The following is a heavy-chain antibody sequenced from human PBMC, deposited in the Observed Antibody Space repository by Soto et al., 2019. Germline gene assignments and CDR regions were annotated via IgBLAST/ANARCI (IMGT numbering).Heavy chain of an antibody. V-gene: IGHV3-7*01. CDR1: GFTFSSYW. J-gene: IGHJ4*02. CDR2: IKQDGSEQ. CDR3: ARKKTLVRGVIIPGPLDY. D-gene: IGHD3-10*01. Sequence: EVQLVESGGGLVQPGGSLRLSCAASGFTFSSYWMSWVRQAPGKGLEWVANIKQDGSEQYYVDSVKGRFTISRDNAKNSLYLQMNSLSAEDTAVYYCARKKTLVRGVIIPGPLDYWGQGTLVTVSS.